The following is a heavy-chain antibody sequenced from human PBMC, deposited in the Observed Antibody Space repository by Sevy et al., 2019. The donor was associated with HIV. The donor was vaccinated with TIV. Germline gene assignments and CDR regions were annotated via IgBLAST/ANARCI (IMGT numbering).Heavy chain of an antibody. J-gene: IGHJ6*02. V-gene: IGHV4-61*02. D-gene: IGHD1-26*01. CDR2: VYSSGRT. CDR1: GDSISSGNHW. Sequence: SETLSLTCTVSGDSISSGNHWWSWIRQPAGKGLEWIGRVYSSGRTMYNSSLKSRVTMSVDTSKNQFSLMVSSLIAADTAIYYCARDGIRRDYYYGMDVWGQGTTVTVSS. CDR3: ARDGIRRDYYYGMDV.